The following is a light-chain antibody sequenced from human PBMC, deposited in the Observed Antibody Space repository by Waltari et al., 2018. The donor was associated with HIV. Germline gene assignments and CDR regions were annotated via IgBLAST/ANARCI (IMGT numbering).Light chain of an antibody. Sequence: QSVLTQPPSVSAAPGQKVPMSCSGPSSDIGTNYVSWYQTVPGMTPKLLIYDNNKRPSGIPDRFSGSKSGTSATLGITGLQTGDEADYYCGTWDGSLSGVVFGGGTKLTVL. J-gene: IGLJ2*01. CDR1: SSDIGTNY. V-gene: IGLV1-51*01. CDR2: DNN. CDR3: GTWDGSLSGVV.